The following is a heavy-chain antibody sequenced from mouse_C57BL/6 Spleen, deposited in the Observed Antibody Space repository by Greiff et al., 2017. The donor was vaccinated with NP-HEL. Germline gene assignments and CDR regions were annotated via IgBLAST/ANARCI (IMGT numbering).Heavy chain of an antibody. J-gene: IGHJ4*01. Sequence: EVKLVESGGGLVKPGGSLKLSCAASGFTFSDYGMHWVRQAPEKGLEWVAYISSGSSTFYYAATVKGRFTITTNNAKNTLFLQMTNLRSEDAAMYYCASHYYGSSYYAMDYWGQGPSVTVSS. CDR1: GFTFSDYG. CDR3: ASHYYGSSYYAMDY. D-gene: IGHD1-1*01. CDR2: ISSGSSTF. V-gene: IGHV5-17*01.